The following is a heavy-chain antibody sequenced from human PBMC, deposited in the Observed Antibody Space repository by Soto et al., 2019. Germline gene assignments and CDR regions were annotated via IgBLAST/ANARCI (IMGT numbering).Heavy chain of an antibody. CDR2: LSDGGGST. CDR3: AKRGSSSWSNYYYYGMDV. J-gene: IGHJ6*02. CDR1: GFTFSNYA. Sequence: GGSLRLSCAASGFTFSNYAMSWVRQAPGKGLEWVSGLSDGGGSTFYADSVKGRFTISRDNAKNTLYLQMSSLRAEDTAVYYCAKRGSSSWSNYYYYGMDVWGQGTTVTVSS. D-gene: IGHD6-13*01. V-gene: IGHV3-23*01.